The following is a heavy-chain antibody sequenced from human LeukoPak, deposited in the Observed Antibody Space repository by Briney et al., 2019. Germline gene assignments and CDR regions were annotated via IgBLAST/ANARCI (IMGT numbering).Heavy chain of an antibody. CDR2: IWSDGTNE. D-gene: IGHD3-10*01. CDR3: AINPYGPNSDIFDI. V-gene: IGHV3-33*01. CDR1: GLTFSSYG. Sequence: PGGSLRLSCAASGLTFSSYGMHWVRQAPGKGLEWVAVIWSDGTNEDYVDSVKGRFTISRDNSKNTLYLQMNSLRAEDTAVYYCAINPYGPNSDIFDIWGQGTMVTVSS. J-gene: IGHJ3*02.